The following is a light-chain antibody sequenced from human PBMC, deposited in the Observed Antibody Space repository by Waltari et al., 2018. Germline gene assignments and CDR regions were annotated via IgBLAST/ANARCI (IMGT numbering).Light chain of an antibody. CDR2: DAS. J-gene: IGKJ3*01. Sequence: ETVMTQSPATLSVYPGERATLSCRASQRIKNNLAWYQQKGGQAPRLLLFDASTRATGISARFSGSGYGTEFTLTISSLQSEDFAVYYCQQYDNWPFTFGPGTQVDIK. V-gene: IGKV3-15*01. CDR3: QQYDNWPFT. CDR1: QRIKNN.